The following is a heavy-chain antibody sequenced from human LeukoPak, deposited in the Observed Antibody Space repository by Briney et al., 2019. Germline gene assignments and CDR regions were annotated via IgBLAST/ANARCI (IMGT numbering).Heavy chain of an antibody. J-gene: IGHJ4*02. CDR1: GYTFTDYY. V-gene: IGHV1-69-2*01. Sequence: ASVKISCKVSGYTFTDYYMHWVQQAPGKGLEWMGLVDPEDGETIYAEKFQGRVTITADTSTDTAYMELSSLRSDDTAVYYCAKSQKGYFDYWGQGTLVTVSS. CDR2: VDPEDGET. CDR3: AKSQKGYFDY.